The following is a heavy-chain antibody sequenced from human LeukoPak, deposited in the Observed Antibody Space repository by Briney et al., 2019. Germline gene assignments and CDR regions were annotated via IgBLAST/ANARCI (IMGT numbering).Heavy chain of an antibody. D-gene: IGHD6-6*01. CDR2: ISGTAANT. CDR1: GITFSRYA. J-gene: IGHJ4*02. CDR3: AKEAIAHSNSDSWVEY. Sequence: GGSLRLSCAASGITFSRYAMSWVRQAPGKGLEWVSAISGTAANTNYADSVKGRFTISRDNSKNALYLQMNCLRADDTAVYYCAKEAIAHSNSDSWVEYWGQGTLVTVSS. V-gene: IGHV3-23*01.